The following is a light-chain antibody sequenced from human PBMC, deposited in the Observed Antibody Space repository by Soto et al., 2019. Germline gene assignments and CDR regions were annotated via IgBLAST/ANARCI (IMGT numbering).Light chain of an antibody. CDR1: QSVSSSY. V-gene: IGKV3-20*01. CDR3: QQYGSSPPLWT. J-gene: IGKJ1*01. CDR2: GAS. Sequence: EILLTQSPGTLSLSPGERATLSCRASQSVSSSYLAWYQQKPGQAPRLLIYGASSRATGIPDRFSGSGSGTDFTLTISRLEPEDFAVYYCQQYGSSPPLWTFGQGTKVDIK.